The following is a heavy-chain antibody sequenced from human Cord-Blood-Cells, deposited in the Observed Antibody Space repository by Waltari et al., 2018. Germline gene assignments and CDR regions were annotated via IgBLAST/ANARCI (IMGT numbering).Heavy chain of an antibody. CDR3: ARFSDRTAALYYGMDV. V-gene: IGHV1-69*01. Sequence: QVQLVQSGAEVKKPGSSVKVSCKASGGTFSSYAISWVRQAAGQGLEWMGGIIPILGTANYAQKFQGRVTITADESTSTAYMELSSLISEDTAVYYCARFSDRTAALYYGMDVWGQGTTVTVSS. D-gene: IGHD6-13*01. CDR1: GGTFSSYA. CDR2: IIPILGTA. J-gene: IGHJ6*02.